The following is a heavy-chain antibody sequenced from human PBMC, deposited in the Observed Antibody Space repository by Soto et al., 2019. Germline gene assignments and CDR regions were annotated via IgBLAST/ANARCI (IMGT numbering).Heavy chain of an antibody. V-gene: IGHV3-30*18. CDR3: AKGIIAAGAMFEYLLH. J-gene: IGHJ1*01. Sequence: GKGLEWVAVISYDGSNKYYADSVKGRFTISRDNSKNTLYLQMNSLRAEDTVVYYCAKGIIAAGAMFEYLLH. D-gene: IGHD6-13*01. CDR2: ISYDGSNK.